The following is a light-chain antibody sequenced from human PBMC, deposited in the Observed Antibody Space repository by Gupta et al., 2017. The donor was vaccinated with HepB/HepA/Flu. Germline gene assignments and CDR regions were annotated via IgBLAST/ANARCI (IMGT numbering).Light chain of an antibody. CDR3: AAWDDSLSDGV. CDR2: RNN. V-gene: IGLV1-47*01. J-gene: IGLJ2*01. CDR1: SSNIGSNY. Sequence: QFVLTQPPSAPATLAQRVTISCSGSSSNIGSNYVYWYQQLPGTAPKLLIHRNNQRPSGVPDRFSGSKSGTSASLAISGLRSEDEADYYCAAWDDSLSDGVFGGGAKLTVL.